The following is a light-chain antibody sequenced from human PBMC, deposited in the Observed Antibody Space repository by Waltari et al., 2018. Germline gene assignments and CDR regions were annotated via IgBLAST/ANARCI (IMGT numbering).Light chain of an antibody. Sequence: EVEMTQSPLTLPVTLGQPAPISCRSTQPLVHTDGSNYVSWYHKRPGQSPRRLIYQVSKRDSGVPDRFSGSGSGTDFTLDISRVEAEDLGFYYCMQAKFWPWTFGQGTEVEIK. CDR1: QPLVHTDGSNY. CDR3: MQAKFWPWT. J-gene: IGKJ1*01. CDR2: QVS. V-gene: IGKV2-30*02.